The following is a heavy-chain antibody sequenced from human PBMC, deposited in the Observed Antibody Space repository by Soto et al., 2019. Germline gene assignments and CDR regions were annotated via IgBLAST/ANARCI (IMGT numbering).Heavy chain of an antibody. J-gene: IGHJ5*02. V-gene: IGHV2-5*02. CDR2: IYWDDDK. D-gene: IGHD3-3*01. Sequence: QITLKESGPTLVKPTQTLTLTRTFSGFSLSTSGVGVGWIRQPPGKALEWLALIYWDDDKLYSPSLKRRLPITTDTSKKQVVLTMTNMDPVDTATYYCAHKTGYYDFWSGYAPWGQGTLVTVSS. CDR3: AHKTGYYDFWSGYAP. CDR1: GFSLSTSGVG.